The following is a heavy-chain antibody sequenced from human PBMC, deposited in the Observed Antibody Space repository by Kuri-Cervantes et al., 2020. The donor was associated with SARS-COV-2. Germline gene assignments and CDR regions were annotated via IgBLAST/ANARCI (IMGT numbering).Heavy chain of an antibody. CDR2: INHSGST. V-gene: IGHV4-34*01. CDR1: GGSFSGYY. D-gene: IGHD2-2*01. CDR3: ARRVEIGGVPAASAFDL. J-gene: IGHJ3*01. Sequence: SQTLSLTCAVYGGSFSGYYWSWIRQPPGKGLEWIGEINHSGSTNYNPSLKSRVTISVDTSKNQFSLKLSSVTAADTAVYYCARRVEIGGVPAASAFDLWGQGKTVTVSS.